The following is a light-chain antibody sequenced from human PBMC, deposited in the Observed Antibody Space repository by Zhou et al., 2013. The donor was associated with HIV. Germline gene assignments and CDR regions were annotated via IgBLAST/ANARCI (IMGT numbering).Light chain of an antibody. CDR2: GAS. CDR3: HHYNDWPPWT. CDR1: QSVGSN. J-gene: IGKJ1*01. V-gene: IGKV3-15*01. Sequence: EIVMTQSPATLSVSPGERVTLSCRASQSVGSNLAWYQHKPGQAPRLLISGASTRATGIPARFSGSGSGTEFTLTINSLQSEDFAVYYCHHYNDWPPWTFGPGTKVGNQ.